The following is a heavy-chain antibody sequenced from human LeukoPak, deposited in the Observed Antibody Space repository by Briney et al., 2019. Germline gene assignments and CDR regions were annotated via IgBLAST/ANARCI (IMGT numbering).Heavy chain of an antibody. Sequence: PGGSLRLSCAASGFTFSSYGMHWVRQAPGKGLEWVAVISYDGSNKYYADSAKGRFTISRDNSKNTLYLQMNSLRAEDTAVYYCATSLPLLQYFDWLLQGFDYWGQGTLVTVSS. CDR3: ATSLPLLQYFDWLLQGFDY. V-gene: IGHV3-30*03. CDR2: ISYDGSNK. CDR1: GFTFSSYG. D-gene: IGHD3-9*01. J-gene: IGHJ4*02.